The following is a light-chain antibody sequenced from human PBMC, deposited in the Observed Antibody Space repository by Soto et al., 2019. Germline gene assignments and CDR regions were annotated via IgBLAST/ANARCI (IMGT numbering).Light chain of an antibody. CDR1: QYINTR. CDR3: QQYGSSPL. V-gene: IGKV3-20*01. J-gene: IGKJ4*01. CDR2: GAS. Sequence: EIVLTQSPATLSSFPGDRVTLSCRASQYINTRLAWYQHRPVQAPRLLIYGASSRATGIPDRFSGSGSGTDFTLTISRLEPEDFAVYYCQQYGSSPLFGGGTKVDIK.